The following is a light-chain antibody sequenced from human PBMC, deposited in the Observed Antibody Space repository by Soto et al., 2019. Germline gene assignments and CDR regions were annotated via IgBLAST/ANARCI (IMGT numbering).Light chain of an antibody. CDR2: DVS. CDR3: SSYTSSTTLV. J-gene: IGLJ2*01. CDR1: SSDVGGHNY. V-gene: IGLV2-14*03. Sequence: QSALTQPASVSGSPGQSITISCTGTSSDVGGHNYVSWYQQHPGKAPKLMIYDVSNRPSGVSNRFSGSKSGNTASLTISGLQAEDEADYYCSSYTSSTTLVFAGGTKLTVL.